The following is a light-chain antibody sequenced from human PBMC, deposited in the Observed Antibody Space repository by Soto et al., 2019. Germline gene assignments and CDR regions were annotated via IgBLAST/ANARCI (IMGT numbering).Light chain of an antibody. Sequence: PVLTQPASASGAPRQSVTISCTGTSSDVGGYNYVSWYQQHPGKAPKLMIYEVSKRPSGVPDRFSGSKSGNTASLTVSGLQAEDEADYYCSSYAGSNNYVFGTGTKVTVL. V-gene: IGLV2-8*01. J-gene: IGLJ1*01. CDR2: EVS. CDR3: SSYAGSNNYV. CDR1: SSDVGGYNY.